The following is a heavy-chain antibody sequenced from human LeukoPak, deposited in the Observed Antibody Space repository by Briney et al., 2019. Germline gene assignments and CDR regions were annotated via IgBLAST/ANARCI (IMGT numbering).Heavy chain of an antibody. Sequence: PAETLSLTCTVSGDSISGSGHFWGWIRQPPGKGLEWIGSIHYGGRASYFPSLESRVTISVDTSKNQFSLKVTSLTAADTAVYYCARVNGGDAFDIWGQGKM. CDR1: GDSISGSGHF. V-gene: IGHV4-39*01. CDR3: ARVNGGDAFDI. J-gene: IGHJ3*02. CDR2: IHYGGRA. D-gene: IGHD3-10*01.